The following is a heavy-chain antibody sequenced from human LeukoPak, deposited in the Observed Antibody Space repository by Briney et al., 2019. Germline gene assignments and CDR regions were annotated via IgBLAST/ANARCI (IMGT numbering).Heavy chain of an antibody. J-gene: IGHJ4*02. CDR3: AKGRVATSTSFDY. D-gene: IGHD5-12*01. CDR1: GFTFSSYA. Sequence: GGSLRLSCAASGFTFSSYAMSWVRQAPGKGLEWASAISGSGGSTYYADSVKGRFTISRDNSKNTLYLQMNSLRAEDTAVYYCAKGRVATSTSFDYWGQGTLVTVSS. V-gene: IGHV3-23*01. CDR2: ISGSGGST.